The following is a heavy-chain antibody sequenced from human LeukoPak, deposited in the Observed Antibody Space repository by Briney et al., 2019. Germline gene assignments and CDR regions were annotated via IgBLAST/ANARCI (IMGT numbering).Heavy chain of an antibody. V-gene: IGHV3-64*01. D-gene: IGHD5-24*01. J-gene: IGHJ4*02. CDR1: GFTFSSYA. CDR3: AKDEVGYNYNRFDY. CDR2: ISSNGGST. Sequence: GGSLRLSCAASGFTFSSYAMHWVRQAPGKGLEYVSAISSNGGSTYYANSVKGRFTISRDNSKNTLYLQMGSLRAEDMAVYYCAKDEVGYNYNRFDYWRQGMLVTVSS.